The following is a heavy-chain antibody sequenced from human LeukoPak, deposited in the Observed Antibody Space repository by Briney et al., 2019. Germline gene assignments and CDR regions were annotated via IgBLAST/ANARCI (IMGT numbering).Heavy chain of an antibody. CDR3: ARDLAGPPQEAFDI. V-gene: IGHV3-7*01. CDR2: IKQDGSEK. CDR1: GFTFSSYS. J-gene: IGHJ3*02. Sequence: GGSLRLSCAASGFTFSSYSMNWVRQAPGKGLEWVANIKQDGSEKHYVDSVTGRFTISRGNTKNSLYLQMNSLRADDTAVYYCARDLAGPPQEAFDIWGQGTMVTVSS.